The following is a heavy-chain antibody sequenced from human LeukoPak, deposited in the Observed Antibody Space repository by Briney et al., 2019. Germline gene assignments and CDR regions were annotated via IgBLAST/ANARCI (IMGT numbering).Heavy chain of an antibody. CDR1: GYTFTSYY. V-gene: IGHV1-46*01. Sequence: ASVKVSCKASGYTFTSYYMHWVRQAPGQGLEWMGIINPSGGSTSYAQKFQGRVTMTRDTSISTAYMELSSLRSEDTAVYYCARDRRVAVAGSKYFDYWGQGTLVTVSS. CDR2: INPSGGST. J-gene: IGHJ4*02. CDR3: ARDRRVAVAGSKYFDY. D-gene: IGHD6-19*01.